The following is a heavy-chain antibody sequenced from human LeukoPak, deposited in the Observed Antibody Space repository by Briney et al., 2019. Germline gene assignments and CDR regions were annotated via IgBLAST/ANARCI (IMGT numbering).Heavy chain of an antibody. Sequence: SETLSLTCAVYGGSFSGYYWSWIRQPPGKGLEWIGEINHSGSTNYNPSLTSRVTISVDTSKNHVSLKLSSMAAADTAVYYCARFSISWSYFDSWGQGTLVTVSS. V-gene: IGHV4-34*01. CDR1: GGSFSGYY. D-gene: IGHD6-13*01. CDR2: INHSGST. J-gene: IGHJ4*02. CDR3: ARFSISWSYFDS.